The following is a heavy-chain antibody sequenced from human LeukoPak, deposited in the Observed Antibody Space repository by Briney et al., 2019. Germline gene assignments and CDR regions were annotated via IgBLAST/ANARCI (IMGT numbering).Heavy chain of an antibody. CDR1: TCSFSDYW. D-gene: IGHD3-10*01. CDR3: TRLIGSGWYFDY. V-gene: IGHV5-51*01. Sequence: GESLKISCKGSTCSFSDYWIGWVRQMPGKGLEWVAIIYPGDSDTRYSPSFRGQVTISAEKSISTVYLQWSSLQASDTAMYYCTRLIGSGWYFDYWGQGTLVTVSS. J-gene: IGHJ4*02. CDR2: IYPGDSDT.